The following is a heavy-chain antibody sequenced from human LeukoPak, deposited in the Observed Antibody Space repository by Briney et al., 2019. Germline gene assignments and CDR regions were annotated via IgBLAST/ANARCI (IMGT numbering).Heavy chain of an antibody. Sequence: GASVKVSCKASGYTFTSYAMHWVRQAPGQRLEWMGGIIPIFGSANYAQGFQGSVSITADESTSTAYMELSSLRSDDTAVYYCTRGLPPHYFDYWGQGTLVTVSS. V-gene: IGHV1-69*13. CDR3: TRGLPPHYFDY. D-gene: IGHD2-21*02. J-gene: IGHJ4*02. CDR1: GYTFTSYA. CDR2: IIPIFGSA.